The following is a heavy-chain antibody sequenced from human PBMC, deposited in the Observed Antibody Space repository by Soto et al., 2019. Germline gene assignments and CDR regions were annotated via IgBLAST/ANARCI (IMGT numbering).Heavy chain of an antibody. V-gene: IGHV1-24*01. J-gene: IGHJ6*02. Sequence: ASVKVSCKVSGYTLTELSMHWVRQAPGKGFEWMGGFDPEDGETIYAQKFQGRVTMTEDTSTDTAYMELSSLRSEDTAVYYCATDQLFGSYYDFWSGYHASTKYYYGMDVWG. CDR2: FDPEDGET. D-gene: IGHD3-3*01. CDR1: GYTLTELS. CDR3: ATDQLFGSYYDFWSGYHASTKYYYGMDV.